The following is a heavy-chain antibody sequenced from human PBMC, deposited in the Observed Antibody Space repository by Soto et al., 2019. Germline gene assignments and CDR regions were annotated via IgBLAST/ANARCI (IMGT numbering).Heavy chain of an antibody. CDR2: INSDGSST. V-gene: IGHV3-74*01. Sequence: PGGSLRLSCAASGFTFSSYWMHWVRQAPGKGLVWVSRINSDGSSTSYADSVKGRFTISRDNAKNTLYLQMNSLRAEDTAVYYCARGDYGDYDYYYYGMDVWGQGTTVTAP. J-gene: IGHJ6*02. CDR3: ARGDYGDYDYYYYGMDV. D-gene: IGHD4-17*01. CDR1: GFTFSSYW.